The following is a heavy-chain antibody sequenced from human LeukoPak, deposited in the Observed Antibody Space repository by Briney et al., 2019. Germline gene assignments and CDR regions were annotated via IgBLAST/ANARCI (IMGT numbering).Heavy chain of an antibody. CDR2: IGSSGGYI. D-gene: IGHD3-10*02. CDR1: GFTFSSYS. Sequence: GGSLRLSCAASGFTFSSYSMNWVRQAPGKGLEWVSSIGSSGGYIYYADSMKGRFTISRDNAKNSLYLQMNSLRAEDTAVYYCARGEGMLSNDYWGQGTLVTVSS. V-gene: IGHV3-21*01. CDR3: ARGEGMLSNDY. J-gene: IGHJ4*02.